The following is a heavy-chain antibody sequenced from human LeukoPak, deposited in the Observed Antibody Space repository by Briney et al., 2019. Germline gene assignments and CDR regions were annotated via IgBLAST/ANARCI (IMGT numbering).Heavy chain of an antibody. D-gene: IGHD4-11*01. CDR1: GFTFSSYS. Sequence: GGSLRLXCAASGFTFSSYSMNWVRQAPGKELEWVSSISSSSSYIYYADSVKGRFTISRDNAKNSLYLQMNSLRAEDTAVYYCARVLYSNYVRVLDYWGQGTLVTVSS. CDR3: ARVLYSNYVRVLDY. J-gene: IGHJ4*02. V-gene: IGHV3-21*01. CDR2: ISSSSSYI.